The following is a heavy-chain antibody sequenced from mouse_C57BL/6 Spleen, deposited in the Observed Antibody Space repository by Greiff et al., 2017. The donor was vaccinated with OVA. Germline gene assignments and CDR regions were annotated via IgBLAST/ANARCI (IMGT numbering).Heavy chain of an antibody. CDR3: ARYSPSAMDY. D-gene: IGHD2-12*01. CDR2: ISYDGSN. V-gene: IGHV3-6*01. J-gene: IGHJ4*01. CDR1: GYSITSGYY. Sequence: DVQLQESGPGLVKPSQSLSLTCSVTGYSITSGYYWNWIRQFPGNKLEWMGYISYDGSNNYNPSLKNRISITRDTSKNQFFLKLNSVTTEDTATYYCARYSPSAMDYWGQGTSVTVSS.